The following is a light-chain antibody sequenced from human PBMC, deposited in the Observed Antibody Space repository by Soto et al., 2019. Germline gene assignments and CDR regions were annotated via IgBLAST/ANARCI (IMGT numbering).Light chain of an antibody. CDR3: QQYNNWPET. CDR1: QSVSSN. V-gene: IGKV3-15*01. J-gene: IGKJ1*01. Sequence: ESMLTQSPATLSVSPGERVTLSCRASQSVSSNLAWYQQKPGQAPRLLIFSASARATDIPARFSGSGSGTEFTLTVSSLQSEDFAVYYCQQYNNWPETFGQGTKVDI. CDR2: SAS.